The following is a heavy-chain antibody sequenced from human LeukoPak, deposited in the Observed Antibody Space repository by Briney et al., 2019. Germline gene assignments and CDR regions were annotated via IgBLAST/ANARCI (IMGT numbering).Heavy chain of an antibody. D-gene: IGHD3-16*01. Sequence: ASXKVSCKASGGTFSSYTISWVRQAPGQGLEWMGRIIPILGIANYAQKFQGRVTITADKSTSTAYMDLSSLRSEDTAVYYCAGAGGDYYYFDYWGQGTLVTVSS. J-gene: IGHJ4*02. V-gene: IGHV1-69*02. CDR1: GGTFSSYT. CDR2: IIPILGIA. CDR3: AGAGGDYYYFDY.